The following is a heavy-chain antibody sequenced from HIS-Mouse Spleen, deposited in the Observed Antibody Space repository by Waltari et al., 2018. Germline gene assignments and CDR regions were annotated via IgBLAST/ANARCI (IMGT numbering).Heavy chain of an antibody. D-gene: IGHD6-13*01. CDR2: IYYSGST. CDR3: AREIPYSSSWYDWYFDL. Sequence: QLQLQESGPGLVKPSETLSLTCTVAGGSVRSRSYSWGWIRQPPAKGLEWIGSIYYSGSTYYNPSLKSRVTISVDTSKNQFSLKLSSVTAADTAVYYCAREIPYSSSWYDWYFDLWGRGTLVTVSS. J-gene: IGHJ2*01. V-gene: IGHV4-39*07. CDR1: GGSVRSRSYS.